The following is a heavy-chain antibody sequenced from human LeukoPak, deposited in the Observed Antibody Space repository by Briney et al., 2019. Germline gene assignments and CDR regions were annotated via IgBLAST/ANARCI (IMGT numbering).Heavy chain of an antibody. CDR1: GFTFSSNS. CDR2: IDTGTSTI. V-gene: IGHV3-48*01. Sequence: GGSLRLSCAASGFTFSSNSMNWVRQAPGKGLEWVSYIDTGTSTIYYADSVKGRFTISKDNAKNSLYLQMNSLRTEDTAGYYGARNILEWFSRGDGFDIWGKGTMVTVFS. D-gene: IGHD3-3*01. J-gene: IGHJ3*02. CDR3: ARNILEWFSRGDGFDI.